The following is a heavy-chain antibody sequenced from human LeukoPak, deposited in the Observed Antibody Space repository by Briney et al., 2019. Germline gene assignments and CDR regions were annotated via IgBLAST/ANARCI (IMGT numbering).Heavy chain of an antibody. Sequence: GGSLRLSCAASGFTFDDYAMHWVRQVPGKGLDWVSGISWNSGSIGYADSVKGRFTISRDNAKNSLYLQMNSLRAEDSALYYCAKAQFRWYVGSGHQFDYGAFDYWGQGTLVTASS. D-gene: IGHD3-22*01. J-gene: IGHJ4*02. CDR2: ISWNSGSI. CDR3: AKAQFRWYVGSGHQFDYGAFDY. V-gene: IGHV3-9*01. CDR1: GFTFDDYA.